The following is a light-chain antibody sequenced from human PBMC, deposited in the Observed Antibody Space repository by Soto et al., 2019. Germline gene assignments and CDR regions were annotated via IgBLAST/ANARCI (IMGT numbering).Light chain of an antibody. CDR1: QSVSSY. Sequence: EIVLTQSPATLSLSPGERATLSCRASQSVSSYLAWYQQKPGQPPRLLIYDASNRATGIPARFSGSGSGTAFTLTTSSLEPEDFAVYYCQQRSNWPPITFGQGTRLEIK. J-gene: IGKJ5*01. CDR2: DAS. CDR3: QQRSNWPPIT. V-gene: IGKV3-11*01.